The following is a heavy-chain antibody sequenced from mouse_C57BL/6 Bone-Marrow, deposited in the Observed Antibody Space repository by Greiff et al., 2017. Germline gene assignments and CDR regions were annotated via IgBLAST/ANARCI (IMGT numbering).Heavy chain of an antibody. D-gene: IGHD1-1*01. V-gene: IGHV1-42*01. CDR1: GYSFTGYY. J-gene: IGHJ2*01. Sequence: VQLQQSGPELVKPGASVKISCKASGYSFTGYYMNWVKQSPEKSLEWIGEINPSTGGTTYNQKFKAKATLTVDKSSSTAYMQLKSLTSEDAAVYYGARSAGTLFDYWGQGTTLTVSS. CDR3: ARSAGTLFDY. CDR2: INPSTGGT.